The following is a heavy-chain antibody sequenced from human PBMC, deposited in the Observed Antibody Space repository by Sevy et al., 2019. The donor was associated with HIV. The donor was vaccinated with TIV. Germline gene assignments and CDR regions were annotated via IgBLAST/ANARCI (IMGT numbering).Heavy chain of an antibody. Sequence: SETLSLTCTVSGGSISSSSYYWGWIRQPPGKGLEWIGSIYYSGSTYYNPSLKSRVTISVDTSKNQFSLKLSSVTAAATAVYYCARHGGYCTNGVCYTGWFDPWGQGTLVTVSS. CDR3: ARHGGYCTNGVCYTGWFDP. CDR2: IYYSGST. J-gene: IGHJ5*02. V-gene: IGHV4-39*01. CDR1: GGSISSSSYY. D-gene: IGHD2-8*01.